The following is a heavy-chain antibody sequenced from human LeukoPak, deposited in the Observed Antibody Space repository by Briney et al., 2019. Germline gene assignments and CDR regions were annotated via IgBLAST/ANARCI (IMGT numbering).Heavy chain of an antibody. D-gene: IGHD2-21*02. CDR2: IYYSGST. CDR3: ARLRVLTAPPAWYFDH. CDR1: GGSISSSSYY. J-gene: IGHJ4*02. Sequence: PSETLSLTCTVSGGSISSSSYYWGWIRQPPGKGLEWIGSIYYSGSTYYNPSLKSRVTISVDTSKNQFSLKLSSVTAADTAVYYCARLRVLTAPPAWYFDHWGQGTLVTVSS. V-gene: IGHV4-39*01.